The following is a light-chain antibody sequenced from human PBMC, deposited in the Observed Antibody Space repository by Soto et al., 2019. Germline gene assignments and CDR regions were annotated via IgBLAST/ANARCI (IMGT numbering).Light chain of an antibody. CDR3: QHYNSYSEA. V-gene: IGKV1-5*03. J-gene: IGKJ1*01. CDR1: QTISSW. CDR2: KAS. Sequence: DIHMTQSPSTRSVSVVDRVTIPAWRSQTISSWLAWYQQKPGKAPKLLIYKASTLKSGVPSRFSGSGSGTEFTLTISSLQPHDFATYYCQHYNSYSEAFGQGTKVDI.